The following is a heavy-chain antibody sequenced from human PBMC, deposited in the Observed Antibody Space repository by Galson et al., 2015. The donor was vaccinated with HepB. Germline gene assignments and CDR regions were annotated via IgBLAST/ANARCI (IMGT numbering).Heavy chain of an antibody. J-gene: IGHJ4*02. CDR2: IYPGDSDT. CDR1: GYSFTSYW. V-gene: IGHV5-51*01. Sequence: QSGAEVKKPGESLKISCKGSGYSFTSYWIGWVRQMPGKGLEWMGIIYPGDSDTRYSPSFQGQVTISADKSISTAYLQWSSLKASDTAMYYCARQSITMAPGAYYFDYWGQGTLVTVSS. CDR3: ARQSITMAPGAYYFDY. D-gene: IGHD3-10*01.